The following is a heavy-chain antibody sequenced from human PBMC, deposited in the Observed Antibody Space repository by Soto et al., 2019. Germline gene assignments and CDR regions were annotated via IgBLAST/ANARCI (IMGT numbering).Heavy chain of an antibody. D-gene: IGHD3-3*01. V-gene: IGHV2-5*01. CDR2: IYWNDDK. CDR1: GFSLSTSGVG. CDR3: AHRSGYYDFWSGYSPRYYFDY. J-gene: IGHJ4*02. Sequence: QITLKESGPTLVKPTQTLTLTCTFSGFSLSTSGVGVGWIRQPPGKALEWLALIYWNDDKRYSPSLKSRLTITKDTTKNQVVITLTTMDTVDTATYSRAHRSGYYDFWSGYSPRYYFDYWGQGTLVTVSS.